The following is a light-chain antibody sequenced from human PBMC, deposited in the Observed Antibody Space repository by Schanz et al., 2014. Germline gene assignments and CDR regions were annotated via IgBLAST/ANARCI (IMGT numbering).Light chain of an antibody. J-gene: IGKJ4*01. CDR1: EPTATNF. CDR3: QQYGSSPRT. Sequence: ESVLTQSPDTLSVSPGERATLSCRASEPTATNFFAWYQKKPGQAPSLLIYGASTRATGIPARFSGSGSGTDFTLTISRLEPEDFAVYYCQQYGSSPRTFGGGTKVESK. V-gene: IGKV3-20*01. CDR2: GAS.